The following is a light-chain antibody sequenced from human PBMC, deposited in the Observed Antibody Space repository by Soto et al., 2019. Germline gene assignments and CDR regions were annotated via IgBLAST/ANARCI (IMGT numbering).Light chain of an antibody. J-gene: IGKJ4*01. CDR3: QQSYSTPLT. V-gene: IGKV1-39*01. CDR2: AAS. CDR1: QSISSY. Sequence: DIQMTQSPSSLSASVGDRVTITCRASQSISSYLNWYQQKPGKAPKLLIYAASRLQSGVPSRFSGSGSGTDFTLTISSLQPEDFATYYCQQSYSTPLTVGGGTKVDSK.